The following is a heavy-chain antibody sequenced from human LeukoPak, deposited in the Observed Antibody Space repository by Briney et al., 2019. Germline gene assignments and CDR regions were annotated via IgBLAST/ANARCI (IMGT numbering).Heavy chain of an antibody. CDR2: MRSHENDK. CDR3: TEHDSSSDY. Sequence: GGSLTLSCAAWGFIFKSYGMQWVRQAPGKGVEWVAFMRSHENDKYYAGSVQGRSTISSDNVKNTLYLHMNNLSVHDTAVYYCTEHDSSSDYGGEGTLATVSS. D-gene: IGHD3-22*01. CDR1: GFIFKSYG. V-gene: IGHV3-30*02. J-gene: IGHJ4*02.